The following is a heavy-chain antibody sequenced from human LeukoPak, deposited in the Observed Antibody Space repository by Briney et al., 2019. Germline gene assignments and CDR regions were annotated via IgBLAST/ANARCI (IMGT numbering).Heavy chain of an antibody. CDR1: GYIFTSYC. Sequence: GESLMISCKGSGYIFTSYCIGWVGQMPGKGLVWMGIIYSGDSDTRYSPYFQGQVTISAAKAISTAYLQWSSLKASDTAMYYCARLCNDDLNFFDIWGQGTMVTVSS. J-gene: IGHJ3*02. CDR2: IYSGDSDT. D-gene: IGHD3-3*01. CDR3: ARLCNDDLNFFDI. V-gene: IGHV5-51*01.